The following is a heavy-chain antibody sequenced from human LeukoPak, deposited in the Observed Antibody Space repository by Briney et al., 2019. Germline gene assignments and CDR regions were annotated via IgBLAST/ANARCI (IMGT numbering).Heavy chain of an antibody. CDR1: GFTFRSYA. V-gene: IGHV3-23*01. Sequence: GGSLRLSCAASGFTFRSYAQSWATQAPGKGLEWVSAISGRGGSTYYADSVKGRFTISRDNSKNTLYLQMNSLRAEDTAVYYCAKDLKLLWFGESGDDAFDIWGQGTMVTVSS. CDR3: AKDLKLLWFGESGDDAFDI. J-gene: IGHJ3*02. D-gene: IGHD3-10*01. CDR2: ISGRGGST.